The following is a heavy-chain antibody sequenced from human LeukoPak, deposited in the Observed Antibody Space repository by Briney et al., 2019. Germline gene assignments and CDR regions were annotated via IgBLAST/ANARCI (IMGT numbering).Heavy chain of an antibody. Sequence: SETLSLTCSVSGGSISSSSYYWGWIHQPPGKGLEWIGSIYYSGSTYYNPSLKSRVTISVDTSKNQFSLKLSSVTAADTAVYYCAGMTLVVVAATPYYMDVWGKGTTVTVSS. CDR2: IYYSGST. D-gene: IGHD2-15*01. J-gene: IGHJ6*03. V-gene: IGHV4-39*01. CDR1: GGSISSSSYY. CDR3: AGMTLVVVAATPYYMDV.